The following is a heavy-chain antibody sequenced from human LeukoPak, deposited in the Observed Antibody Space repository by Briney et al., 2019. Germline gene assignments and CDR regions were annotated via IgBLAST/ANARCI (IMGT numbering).Heavy chain of an antibody. D-gene: IGHD3-9*01. CDR3: AREASPYDILTGYYSRRYYFDY. J-gene: IGHJ4*02. V-gene: IGHV3-23*01. CDR1: GSTFSSYA. Sequence: GGSLRLSCAASGSTFSSYAMSWVRQAPGKGLEYVSTISAGGGSTFYADSMKGRSTISRDNSRSTVYLQMNSLRVEDTAVYYCAREASPYDILTGYYSRRYYFDYWGQGTLVTVSS. CDR2: ISAGGGST.